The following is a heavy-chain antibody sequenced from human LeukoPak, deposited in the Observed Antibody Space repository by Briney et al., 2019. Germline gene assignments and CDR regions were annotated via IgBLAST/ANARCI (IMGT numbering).Heavy chain of an antibody. CDR1: GFTFSSYA. Sequence: PGRSLRPSCAASGFTFSSYAMHWVRQAPGRGLEWVAVISYDGSNKYYADSVKGRFTISRDNSKNTLYLQMNSLRAEDTAVYYCAGGRDGYNKEVGGYWGQGTLVTVSS. V-gene: IGHV3-30-3*01. CDR2: ISYDGSNK. D-gene: IGHD5-24*01. J-gene: IGHJ4*02. CDR3: AGGRDGYNKEVGGY.